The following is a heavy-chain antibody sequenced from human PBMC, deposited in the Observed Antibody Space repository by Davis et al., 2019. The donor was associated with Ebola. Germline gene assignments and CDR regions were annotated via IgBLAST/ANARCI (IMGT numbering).Heavy chain of an antibody. Sequence: GESLKISCKGSGYSFTSYWIGWVRQMPGKGLEWLGIIYPGDSDTRYSPSFQGQVTISADKSISTAYLQWSSLKASDTAMYYCARRREYQLLPYLDYWGQGTLITVSS. V-gene: IGHV5-51*01. J-gene: IGHJ4*02. D-gene: IGHD2-2*01. CDR2: IYPGDSDT. CDR1: GYSFTSYW. CDR3: ARRREYQLLPYLDY.